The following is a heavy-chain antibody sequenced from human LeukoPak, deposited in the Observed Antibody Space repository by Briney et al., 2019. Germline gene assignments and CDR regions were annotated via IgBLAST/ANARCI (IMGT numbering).Heavy chain of an antibody. D-gene: IGHD6-19*01. CDR1: GGSISSGSYY. Sequence: SETLSLTCTVSGGSISSGSYYWSWIRQPAGKGLEWIGRIYTSGSTNYNPSLKSRVTISVDTSKNQFSLKLSSVTAADTAVYYCARDRGSWGWFYFDYWGRGTLVTVSS. J-gene: IGHJ4*02. CDR2: IYTSGST. CDR3: ARDRGSWGWFYFDY. V-gene: IGHV4-61*02.